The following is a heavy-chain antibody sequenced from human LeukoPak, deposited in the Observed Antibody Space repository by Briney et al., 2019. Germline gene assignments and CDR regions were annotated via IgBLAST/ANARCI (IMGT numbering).Heavy chain of an antibody. V-gene: IGHV3-33*01. Sequence: PGRSLRLSCAASGFTFSSYGMHWVRQAPGKGLEWVAVIWYDGSNKYYADSVKGRFTISRDNSKNTLYLQMNSLRAEDTAVYYCARDLLANLDTDAFDIWGQGTMVTVSS. CDR3: ARDLLANLDTDAFDI. J-gene: IGHJ3*02. D-gene: IGHD3/OR15-3a*01. CDR2: IWYDGSNK. CDR1: GFTFSSYG.